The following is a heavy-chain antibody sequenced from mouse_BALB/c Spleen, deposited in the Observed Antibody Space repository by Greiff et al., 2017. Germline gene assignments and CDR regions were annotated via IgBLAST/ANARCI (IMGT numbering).Heavy chain of an antibody. J-gene: IGHJ3*01. CDR2: IDPENGNT. CDR1: GFNIKDYY. Sequence: VQLQQSGAELVRPGALVKLSCKASGFNIKDYYMHWVKQRPEQGLEWIGWIDPENGNTIYDPKFQGKASITADTSSNTAYLQLSSLTSEDTAVYYCARWDGDYDSYWGQGTMVTVSA. V-gene: IGHV14-1*02. CDR3: ARWDGDYDSY. D-gene: IGHD2-13*01.